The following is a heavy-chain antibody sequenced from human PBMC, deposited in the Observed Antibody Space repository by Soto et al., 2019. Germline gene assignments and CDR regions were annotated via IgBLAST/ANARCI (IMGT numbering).Heavy chain of an antibody. D-gene: IGHD1-7*01. J-gene: IGHJ4*02. CDR3: VRRVSGNYDY. CDR1: GFTFSSYD. V-gene: IGHV3-64*01. Sequence: EVQLAESGGGMVQPGGSLRLSCVASGFTFSSYDMHWVRQAPGKGLEYVSSISSNGGTTYYGNSVKGRFTISRDNSKNTLYLQMGXXRXEXXXVXXCVRRVSGNYDYWGQGTLVTVSS. CDR2: ISSNGGTT.